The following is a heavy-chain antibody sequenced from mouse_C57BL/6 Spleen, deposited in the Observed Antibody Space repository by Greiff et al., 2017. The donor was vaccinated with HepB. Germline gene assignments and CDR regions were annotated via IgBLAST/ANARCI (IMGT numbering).Heavy chain of an antibody. J-gene: IGHJ3*01. D-gene: IGHD1-1*01. CDR3: ARGDNYYGSSYEFAY. Sequence: DVKLVESGGGLVKPGGSLKLSCAASGFTFSDYGMHWVRQAPEKGLEWVAYISSGSSTIYYADTVKGRFTISRDNAKNTLFLQMTSLRSEDTAMYYCARGDNYYGSSYEFAYWGQGTLVTVSA. CDR2: ISSGSSTI. CDR1: GFTFSDYG. V-gene: IGHV5-17*01.